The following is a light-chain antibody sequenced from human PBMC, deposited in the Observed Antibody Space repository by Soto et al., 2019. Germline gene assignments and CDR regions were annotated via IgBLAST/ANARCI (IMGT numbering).Light chain of an antibody. J-gene: IGKJ5*01. CDR3: QQYGSSPPIT. Sequence: EIVLTQSPGTLSLSPGERATLSCRASQSISSSYLAWYQQKPGQAPRLLIHGASSRATGIPDRFSGSGSGTDFILTISRLEPEDLAVYYCQQYGSSPPITFGQGTRLEIK. V-gene: IGKV3-20*01. CDR1: QSISSSY. CDR2: GAS.